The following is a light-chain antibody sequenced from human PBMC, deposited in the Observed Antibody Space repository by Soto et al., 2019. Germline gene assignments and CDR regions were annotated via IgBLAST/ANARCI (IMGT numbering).Light chain of an antibody. J-gene: IGKJ1*01. Sequence: EIVLTQSPGTLSLSPEERATLSCRASQSVSSSYLAWYQQKPGQAPSLLIYGASRRATGIPDRFSGSGSGTDFTLTISRLEPEDFAVYYCQQCGSSPWTFGQGTKVDIK. V-gene: IGKV3-20*01. CDR3: QQCGSSPWT. CDR2: GAS. CDR1: QSVSSSY.